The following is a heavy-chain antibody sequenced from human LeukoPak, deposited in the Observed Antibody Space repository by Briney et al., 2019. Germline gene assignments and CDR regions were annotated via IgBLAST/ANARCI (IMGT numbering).Heavy chain of an antibody. CDR2: INPNSGGT. Sequence: GASVKVSCKASGYTFTGYYMHWVRQAPRQGLEWMGRINPNSGGTNYAQKFQGRVTMTRDTSISTAYMELSRLRSDDTAVYYCASLYYDFPDAFDIWGQGTMVTVSS. CDR3: ASLYYDFPDAFDI. D-gene: IGHD3-3*01. J-gene: IGHJ3*02. V-gene: IGHV1-2*06. CDR1: GYTFTGYY.